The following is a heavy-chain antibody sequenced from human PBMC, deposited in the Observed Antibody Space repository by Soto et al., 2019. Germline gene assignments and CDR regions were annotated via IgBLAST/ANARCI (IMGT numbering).Heavy chain of an antibody. CDR1: GFTFSSFA. J-gene: IGHJ4*02. Sequence: EMQLLESGGGLVQPGGSLRLSCAASGFTFSSFAMSWVRQAPGKGLDWVSAISGSGGSTYSADSVKGRFTISRDTSKNPLYLQMSSLRAEDTAVYYCARGFSAGKRSPPDFWGQGSLVTVSS. CDR2: ISGSGGST. CDR3: ARGFSAGKRSPPDF. V-gene: IGHV3-23*01. D-gene: IGHD6-13*01.